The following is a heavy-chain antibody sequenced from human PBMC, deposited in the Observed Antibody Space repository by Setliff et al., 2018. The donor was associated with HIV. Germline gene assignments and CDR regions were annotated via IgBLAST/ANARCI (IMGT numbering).Heavy chain of an antibody. Sequence: KTSETLSLTCTVSGGSISSYYWSWIRQPPGKGLEWIGYIYTSGSTNYNPSLKSRVTISVDTSKNQFSLKLSSVTAADTAVYYCARDRTITIFGVVLSYMDVWGKGTTVTVYS. CDR3: ARDRTITIFGVVLSYMDV. J-gene: IGHJ6*03. CDR2: IYTSGST. D-gene: IGHD3-3*01. V-gene: IGHV4-4*08. CDR1: GGSISSYY.